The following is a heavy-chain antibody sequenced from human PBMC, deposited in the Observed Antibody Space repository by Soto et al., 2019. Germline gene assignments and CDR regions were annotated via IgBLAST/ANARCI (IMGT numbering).Heavy chain of an antibody. J-gene: IGHJ6*02. Sequence: SVKVSCKASGGTFSSYAISWVRQAPGQGLEWMGGIIPIFGTANYAQKFQGRVTITADESTSTAYMELSSLRSEDTAVYYCARGHLMVLGQPGVHYYGMDFWGQGTRATV. D-gene: IGHD3-10*01. CDR1: GGTFSSYA. CDR3: ARGHLMVLGQPGVHYYGMDF. CDR2: IIPIFGTA. V-gene: IGHV1-69*13.